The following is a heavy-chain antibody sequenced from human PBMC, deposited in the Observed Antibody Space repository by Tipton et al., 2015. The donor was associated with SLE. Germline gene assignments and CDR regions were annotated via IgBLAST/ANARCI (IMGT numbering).Heavy chain of an antibody. CDR2: ISANGGTT. CDR1: GFAFSTYA. D-gene: IGHD2-8*01. CDR3: ATVSNSDNGA. Sequence: SLRLSCVASGFAFSTYALTWVRQVPGKGLEWVSSISANGGTTFYGDSVKGRFTIFRDNTKNTLYLQMNSLTTDDTAVYYCATVSNSDNGAWGQGTLVTVSS. J-gene: IGHJ4*02. V-gene: IGHV3-23*01.